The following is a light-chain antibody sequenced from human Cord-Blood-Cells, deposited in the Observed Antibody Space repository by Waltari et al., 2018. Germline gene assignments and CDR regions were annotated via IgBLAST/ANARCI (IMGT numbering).Light chain of an antibody. Sequence: EIVLTQSPATLSLSPAERATLSCMASQSVSSYLAWYQQKPGQAPRLLIYDASNRATGIPARFSGSGSGTDFTLTISSLEPEDFAVYYCQQRSNWWTFGQGTKVEIK. CDR3: QQRSNWWT. J-gene: IGKJ1*01. CDR1: QSVSSY. CDR2: DAS. V-gene: IGKV3-11*01.